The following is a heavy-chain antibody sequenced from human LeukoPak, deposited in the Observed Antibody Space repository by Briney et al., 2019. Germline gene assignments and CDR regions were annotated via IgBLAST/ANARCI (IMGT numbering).Heavy chain of an antibody. J-gene: IGHJ6*03. V-gene: IGHV3-48*01. D-gene: IGHD4-17*01. CDR2: ISGGSYTI. Sequence: GGSLRLSCAASGFTFNDYCMNWVRQAPGKGLEWVSYISGGSYTIYYADSVKGRFTISRDNAKNSLYLQMNSLRAEDTAVYYCARIMSTVTTSPPFYYYYMDVWGKGTTVTVSS. CDR1: GFTFNDYC. CDR3: ARIMSTVTTSPPFYYYYMDV.